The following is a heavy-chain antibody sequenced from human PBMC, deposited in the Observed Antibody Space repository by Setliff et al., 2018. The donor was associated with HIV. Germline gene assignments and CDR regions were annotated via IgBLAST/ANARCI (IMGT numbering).Heavy chain of an antibody. D-gene: IGHD4-4*01. J-gene: IGHJ6*02. CDR3: VRDITTCWDV. CDR2: INWNSDSI. V-gene: IGHV3-9*03. CDR1: GFTFDDYA. Sequence: PGGSLRLSCAASGFTFDDYAMYWVRQAPGKGLEWVSGINWNSDSIGYADSVKGRFTISRDNAKNSLYLQMNSLRAEDMALYYCVRDITTCWDVWGQGTTVTVSS.